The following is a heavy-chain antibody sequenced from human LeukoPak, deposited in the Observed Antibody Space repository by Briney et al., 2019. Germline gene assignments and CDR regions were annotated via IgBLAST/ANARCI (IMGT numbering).Heavy chain of an antibody. CDR1: GGTFSSYA. CDR3: ARGVNNNYYYYMDV. CDR2: IIPIFGTA. V-gene: IGHV1-69*05. Sequence: GASVKVSCKASGGTFSSYAISWVRQAPGQGLEWMGGIIPIFGTANYAQKFQGRVTITTDESTSTAYMELSSLRSEDTAVYYCARGVNNNYYYYMDVWGKGTTVTVSS. J-gene: IGHJ6*03. D-gene: IGHD1/OR15-1a*01.